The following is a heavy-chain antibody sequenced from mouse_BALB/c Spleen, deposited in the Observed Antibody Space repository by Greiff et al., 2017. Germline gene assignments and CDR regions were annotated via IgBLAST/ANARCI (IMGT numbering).Heavy chain of an antibody. CDR2: ISYSGST. V-gene: IGHV3-2*02. D-gene: IGHD1-1*01. CDR1: GYSITSDYA. CDR3: ARQDYYGKGYFDV. J-gene: IGHJ1*01. Sequence: EVQLQQSGPGLVKPSQSLSLTCTVTGYSITSDYAWNWIRQFPGNKLESMGYISYSGSTSYNPSLKSRISITRDTSKNQFFLQLNSVTTEDTATYYCARQDYYGKGYFDVWGAGTTVTVSS.